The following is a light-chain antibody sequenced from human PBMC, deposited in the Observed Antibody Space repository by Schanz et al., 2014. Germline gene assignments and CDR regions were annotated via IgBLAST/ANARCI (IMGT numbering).Light chain of an antibody. CDR3: QQYGSSPRT. J-gene: IGKJ1*01. CDR1: QSVSSSY. CDR2: GAS. Sequence: DIVVTQSPATLSLSPGERATLSCRASQSVSSSYLAWYQQKPGQAPRLLIYGASSRATGIPDRFSGSGSGTDFTLTISRLEPDDFAVYYCQQYGSSPRTFGQGTKVEIK. V-gene: IGKV3-20*01.